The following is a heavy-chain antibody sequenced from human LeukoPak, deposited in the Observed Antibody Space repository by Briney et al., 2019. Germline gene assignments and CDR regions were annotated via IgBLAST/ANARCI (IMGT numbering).Heavy chain of an antibody. V-gene: IGHV3-9*01. CDR3: AKDLETGTPSPLAFDI. Sequence: GGSLRLSCAASGFTFDDYAMHWVRQAPGKGLEWVSGISWNSGSIGYADSVKGRFTISRDNAKNYLYLQMNSLRAEDTALYYCAKDLETGTPSPLAFDIWGQGTMVTVSS. CDR1: GFTFDDYA. CDR2: ISWNSGSI. J-gene: IGHJ3*02. D-gene: IGHD1-1*01.